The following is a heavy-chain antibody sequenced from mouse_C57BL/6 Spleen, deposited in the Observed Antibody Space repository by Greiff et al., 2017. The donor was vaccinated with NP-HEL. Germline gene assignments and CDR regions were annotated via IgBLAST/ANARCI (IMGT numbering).Heavy chain of an antibody. V-gene: IGHV2-2*01. CDR3: ATLTAQASLMDY. CDR2: IWSGGST. D-gene: IGHD3-2*02. J-gene: IGHJ4*01. Sequence: QVQLKESGPGLVQPSQSLSITCTVSGFSLTSYGVHWVRQSPGKGLEWLGVIWSGGSTDYNAAFISRLSISKDNSKSQVFFKMNSLQADDTAIYYCATLTAQASLMDYWGQGTSVTVSS. CDR1: GFSLTSYG.